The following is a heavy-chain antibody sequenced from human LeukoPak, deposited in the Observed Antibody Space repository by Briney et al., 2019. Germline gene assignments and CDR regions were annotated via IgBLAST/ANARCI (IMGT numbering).Heavy chain of an antibody. CDR3: ASWGGKGYSYGYYAFDI. J-gene: IGHJ3*02. CDR1: GGTFSSYA. D-gene: IGHD5-18*01. V-gene: IGHV1-69*17. Sequence: SVKVSCKASGGTFSSYAISWVRQAPGQGLEWMGGIIPIFGIANYAQKFQGRVTITADKSTSTAYMELSSLRSEDTAVYYCASWGGKGYSYGYYAFDIWGQGTMVTVSS. CDR2: IIPIFGIA.